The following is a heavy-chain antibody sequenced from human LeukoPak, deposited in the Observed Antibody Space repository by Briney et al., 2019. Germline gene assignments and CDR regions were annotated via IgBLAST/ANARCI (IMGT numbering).Heavy chain of an antibody. V-gene: IGHV3-33*08. CDR3: ARDRGCSSTSCYTRPLGYYYGMDV. J-gene: IGHJ6*02. CDR1: GFTFSGYA. CDR2: IWYDGSNK. D-gene: IGHD2-2*02. Sequence: GGSLRLSCAASGFTFSGYAIHWVRQAPGKGLEWVAVIWYDGSNKYYADSVKGRFTISRDNSKNTLYLQMNSLRAEDTAVYYCARDRGCSSTSCYTRPLGYYYGMDVWGQGTTVTVSS.